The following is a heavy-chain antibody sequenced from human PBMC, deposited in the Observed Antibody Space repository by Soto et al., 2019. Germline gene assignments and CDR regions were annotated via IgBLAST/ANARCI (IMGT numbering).Heavy chain of an antibody. CDR2: ISGYNGDT. V-gene: IGHV1-18*01. Sequence: QIHLVQSGPEVKKPGASVKVSCKASGYKFTSYGITWVRQAPGQGLEWMGWISGYNGDTKFGQKVQGRVTLTTDTSTSTADMELRSLRSDDTAVYYCARDQWMVTRGGYDWGQGTLVTVSS. J-gene: IGHJ4*02. CDR1: GYKFTSYG. CDR3: ARDQWMVTRGGYD. D-gene: IGHD6-19*01.